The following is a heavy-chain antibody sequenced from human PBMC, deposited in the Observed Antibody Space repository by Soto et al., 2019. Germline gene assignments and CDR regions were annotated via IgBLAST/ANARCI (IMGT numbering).Heavy chain of an antibody. D-gene: IGHD2-2*01. J-gene: IGHJ3*02. V-gene: IGHV4-28*03. Sequence: QVQLQESGPGLGKPSDTLSLICAVSGYSISSRNWWGWIRQPPGKGREGIGNIYYSGGAYYNPSLKSRVTMSVDTSTNQFSLKLTSVTAVDTAVYYCARGDYAKAFDIWGQGTTVTVSS. CDR1: GYSISSRNW. CDR2: IYYSGGA. CDR3: ARGDYAKAFDI.